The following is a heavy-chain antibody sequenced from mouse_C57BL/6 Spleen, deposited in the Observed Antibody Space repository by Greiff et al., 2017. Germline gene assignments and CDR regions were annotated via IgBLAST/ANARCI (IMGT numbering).Heavy chain of an antibody. Sequence: QVQLQQSGAELARPGASVKLSCKASGYTFTSYGISWVKQRTGQGLEWIGEIYPSSGNTYYNEKFKGKATLTEDKSSSTAYMELRSLTSEDSAVYYCARGGWFYFDYWGQGTTLTVSS. J-gene: IGHJ2*01. D-gene: IGHD2-3*01. CDR1: GYTFTSYG. CDR3: ARGGWFYFDY. V-gene: IGHV1-81*01. CDR2: IYPSSGNT.